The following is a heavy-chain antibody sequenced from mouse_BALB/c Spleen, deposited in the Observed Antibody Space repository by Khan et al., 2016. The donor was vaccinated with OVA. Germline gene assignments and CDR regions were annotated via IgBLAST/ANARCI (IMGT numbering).Heavy chain of an antibody. CDR1: GYTFTDFT. V-gene: IGHV1S137*01. CDR2: ISTYYGDA. CDR3: ARGGGGNRFAY. Sequence: QMQLEESGAELVRPGVSVKISCKGSGYTFTDFTMHWVKLSHAMSLEWIGVISTYYGDATYNQKFKDKATMTVDKSSSTAYMELARLTSEDSAIYYFARGGGGNRFAYWGQGTLVTVSA. J-gene: IGHJ3*01.